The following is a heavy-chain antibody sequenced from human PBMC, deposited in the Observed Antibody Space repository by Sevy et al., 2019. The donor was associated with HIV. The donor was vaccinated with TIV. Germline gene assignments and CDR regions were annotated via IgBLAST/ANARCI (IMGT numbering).Heavy chain of an antibody. CDR1: GGTFSSYA. V-gene: IGHV1-69*06. CDR3: ARGPSPRLMVEMADKGGYYYYYMDV. J-gene: IGHJ6*03. CDR2: IIPIFGTA. Sequence: ASVKVSCKASGGTFSSYAISWVRQAPGQGLEWMGGIIPIFGTANYAQKFQGRVTITADKSTSTAYMELGSLRSEDTAVYYCARGPSPRLMVEMADKGGYYYYYMDVWGKGTTVTVSS. D-gene: IGHD2-15*01.